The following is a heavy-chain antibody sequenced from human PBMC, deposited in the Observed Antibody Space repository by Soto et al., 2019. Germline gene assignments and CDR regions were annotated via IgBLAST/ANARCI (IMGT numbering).Heavy chain of an antibody. CDR1: GGSISSYY. Sequence: PSETLSLTCTVSGGSISSYYWSWIRQPPGKGLEWIGYIYYSGSTNYNPSLKSRVTISVDTSKNQFSLKLSSVTAADTAVYYCARGINSGWYGNWFDPWGQGTLVTVS. CDR2: IYYSGST. CDR3: ARGINSGWYGNWFDP. J-gene: IGHJ5*02. V-gene: IGHV4-59*01. D-gene: IGHD6-19*01.